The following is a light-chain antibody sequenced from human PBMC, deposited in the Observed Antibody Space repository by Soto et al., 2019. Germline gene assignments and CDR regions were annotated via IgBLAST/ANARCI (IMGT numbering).Light chain of an antibody. CDR3: QQTLSVPRT. J-gene: IGKJ1*01. V-gene: IGKV1-39*01. CDR2: AAS. Sequence: DIRMTQSPRFLSASVGDRVTITCRASQNIRTYLTWYQQKPGKVPPVLNYAASTLQRGVPSRFSGSTTGTDFTLPVTRLQPEDSATYYGQQTLSVPRTFVLGTNVEIK. CDR1: QNIRTY.